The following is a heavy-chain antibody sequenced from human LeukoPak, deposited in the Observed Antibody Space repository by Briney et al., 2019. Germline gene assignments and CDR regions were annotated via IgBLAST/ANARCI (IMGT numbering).Heavy chain of an antibody. CDR1: GESFSGYY. Sequence: SETLSLTCVVYGESFSGYYWTWIRQPPGKGLEWIGSIYYSGSTYYNPSLKSRVTISVDTSKNQFSLKLSSVTAADTAVYYCARTSSGWYALDYWGQGTLVTVSS. CDR2: IYYSGST. CDR3: ARTSSGWYALDY. V-gene: IGHV4-34*01. J-gene: IGHJ4*02. D-gene: IGHD6-19*01.